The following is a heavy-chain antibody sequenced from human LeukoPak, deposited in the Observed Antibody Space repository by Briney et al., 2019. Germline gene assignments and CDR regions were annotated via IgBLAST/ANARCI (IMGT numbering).Heavy chain of an antibody. CDR2: ISSSSSYT. CDR3: ARELTYYYDSSGYYSPYFDY. J-gene: IGHJ4*02. CDR1: GFTFSDYY. D-gene: IGHD3-22*01. V-gene: IGHV3-11*06. Sequence: GGSLRLSCAASGFTFSDYYMSWIRQAPGKGLEWVSYISSSSSYTNYADSVKGRFTISRDNAKNSLYLQMNSLRAEDTAVYYCARELTYYYDSSGYYSPYFDYWGQGTLVTVSS.